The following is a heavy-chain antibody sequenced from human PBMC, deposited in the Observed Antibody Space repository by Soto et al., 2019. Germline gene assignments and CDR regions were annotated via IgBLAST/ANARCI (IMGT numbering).Heavy chain of an antibody. CDR1: GYTFTSYD. Sequence: ASVKVSCKASGYTFTSYDINWVRQATGQGLEWMGWMNPNSGNTGYAQKFQGRVTMTRNTSISTAYMELSSLRSEDTAVYYCATTYSYDSSGPNDAFDIWGQGTMVTVSS. CDR2: MNPNSGNT. D-gene: IGHD3-22*01. V-gene: IGHV1-8*01. CDR3: ATTYSYDSSGPNDAFDI. J-gene: IGHJ3*02.